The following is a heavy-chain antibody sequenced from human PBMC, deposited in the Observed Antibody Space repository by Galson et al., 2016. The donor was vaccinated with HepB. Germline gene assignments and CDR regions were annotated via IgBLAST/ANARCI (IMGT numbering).Heavy chain of an antibody. V-gene: IGHV3-23*01. J-gene: IGHJ4*02. CDR2: IIDSGGNS. D-gene: IGHD5-12*01. Sequence: SLRLSCATSGFNFSAYAITWVRQAPGKGLEWVSLIIDSGGNSYYEDSVKGRFTISRDNSRNTLYLQMKSLRVEDTAVYYCAKDSPGYSGYDWDYWGQGTLVTVSS. CDR3: AKDSPGYSGYDWDY. CDR1: GFNFSAYA.